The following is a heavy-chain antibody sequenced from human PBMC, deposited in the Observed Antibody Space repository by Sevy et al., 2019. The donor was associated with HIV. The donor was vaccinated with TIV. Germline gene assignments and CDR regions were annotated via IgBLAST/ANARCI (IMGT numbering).Heavy chain of an antibody. V-gene: IGHV4-39*01. D-gene: IGHD1-26*01. J-gene: IGHJ3*02. CDR2: IYYSGST. Sequence: SETPSLTCTVSGGSISSSSYYWGWICQPPGKGLEWIGSIYYSGSTYYNPSLKSRVTISVDTSKNQFSLKLSSVTAADTAVYYCARHRGIVGATTSPFDIWGQGTMVTVSS. CDR1: GGSISSSSYY. CDR3: ARHRGIVGATTSPFDI.